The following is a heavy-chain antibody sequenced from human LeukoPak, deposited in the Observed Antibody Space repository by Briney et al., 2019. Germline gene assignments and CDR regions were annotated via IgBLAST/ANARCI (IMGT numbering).Heavy chain of an antibody. CDR1: SGSISGYY. Sequence: PSETLSLTCTVSSGSISGYYWSWIRQPPGKGLEWIGYIYYSGTTNYNPSLKSRVTISVDTSKNQFSLKLSSVTAADTAVYFCARHRTYYDSSGYSFFFDYWGQGTLVTVSS. CDR2: IYYSGTT. D-gene: IGHD3-22*01. J-gene: IGHJ4*02. V-gene: IGHV4-59*08. CDR3: ARHRTYYDSSGYSFFFDY.